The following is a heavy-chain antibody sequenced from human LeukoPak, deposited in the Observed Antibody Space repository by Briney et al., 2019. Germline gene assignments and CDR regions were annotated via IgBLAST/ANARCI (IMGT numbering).Heavy chain of an antibody. CDR3: ARDGEYGFGP. V-gene: IGHV3-23*01. D-gene: IGHD2/OR15-2a*01. J-gene: IGHJ5*02. CDR2: ISGSGGST. CDR1: GFIFSNYA. Sequence: PGGSLRLSCAVSGFIFSNYAMNWVRQAPGKGLEWVSAISGSGGSTYYADSVKGRFTISRDNSKNTLYLQMNSLRAEDTAVYYCARDGEYGFGPWGQGTLVTVSS.